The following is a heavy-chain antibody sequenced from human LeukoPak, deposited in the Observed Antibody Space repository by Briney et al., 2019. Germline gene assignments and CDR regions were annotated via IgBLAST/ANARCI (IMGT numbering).Heavy chain of an antibody. CDR3: ARVDYGSGCDS. J-gene: IGHJ4*02. CDR2: ISSNGRRT. D-gene: IGHD6-19*01. Sequence: GGSLRLSCAASGFTFSSYSMHWVRQAPGKGLEFVSAISSNGRRTYYANSVKGRFTISRDISKNTLYLQMGSLRAEDMAVYYCARVDYGSGCDSWGQGTLVTVPS. V-gene: IGHV3-64*01. CDR1: GFTFSSYS.